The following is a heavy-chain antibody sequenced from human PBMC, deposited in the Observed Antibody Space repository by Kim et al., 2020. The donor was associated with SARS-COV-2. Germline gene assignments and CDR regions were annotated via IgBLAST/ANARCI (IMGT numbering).Heavy chain of an antibody. J-gene: IGHJ3*02. CDR3: AREQRYKKLQKDDAFDI. D-gene: IGHD1-20*01. Sequence: LKSRVTISVDTSKNQFSLELSSVTAADTAVYYCAREQRYKKLQKDDAFDIWGQGTMVTVSS. V-gene: IGHV4-31*02.